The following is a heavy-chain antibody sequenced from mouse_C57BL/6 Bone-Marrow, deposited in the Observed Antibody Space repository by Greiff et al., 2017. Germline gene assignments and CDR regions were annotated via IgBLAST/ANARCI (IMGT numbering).Heavy chain of an antibody. CDR2: IDPEDGET. J-gene: IGHJ4*01. V-gene: IGHV14-2*01. Sequence: DVQGVESGAELVKPGASVTLSCTASGFNIQDYYMHWVKQRTEQGLEWIGRIDPEDGETKYALKFQGKATITADTASNTAYLQLSSLTAEDTAVYYCASDDYEHYAMDYWGQGTSVTVSS. CDR1: GFNIQDYY. D-gene: IGHD2-4*01. CDR3: ASDDYEHYAMDY.